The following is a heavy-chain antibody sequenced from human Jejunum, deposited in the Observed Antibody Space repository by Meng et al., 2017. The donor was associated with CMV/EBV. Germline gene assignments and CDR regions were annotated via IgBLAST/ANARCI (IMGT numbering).Heavy chain of an antibody. V-gene: IGHV4-39*01. CDR1: GSLSTTHSY. D-gene: IGHD3-22*01. Sequence: GSLSTTHSYWAWIRQPPGKGLEWLGTLSYTGRTYYNPSLESRVTISVDTSKNQFSVKLSFVAASDTALYYCARHTDDGNAWPDVFDQWGQGTLVTVSS. CDR3: ARHTDDGNAWPDVFDQ. CDR2: LSYTGRT. J-gene: IGHJ4*02.